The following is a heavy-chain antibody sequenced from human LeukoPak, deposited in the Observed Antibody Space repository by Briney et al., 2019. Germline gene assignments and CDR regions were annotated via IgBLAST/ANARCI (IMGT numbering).Heavy chain of an antibody. V-gene: IGHV1-8*01. Sequence: ASVKVSCKASGYAFISYDINWVRQATGQGLEWMGWMNPNSGNTGYAQKFQGRVTMTRNTSISTAYMELSSLRSEDTAVYYCARGPQIQLWLQHFDYWGQGTLVTVSS. CDR2: MNPNSGNT. CDR3: ARGPQIQLWLQHFDY. CDR1: GYAFISYD. D-gene: IGHD5-18*01. J-gene: IGHJ4*02.